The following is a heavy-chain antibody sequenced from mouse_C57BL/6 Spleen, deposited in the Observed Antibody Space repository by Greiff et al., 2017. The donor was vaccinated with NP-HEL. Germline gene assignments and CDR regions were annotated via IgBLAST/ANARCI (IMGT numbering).Heavy chain of an antibody. Sequence: VQLQQPGAELVRPGSSVKLSCKASGYTFTSYWMHWVKQRPIQGLEWIGNIDPSDSETHYNQKFKDKATLTVDKSSSTAYMQLSSLTSEDSAVYYCARSSNYGYFDVWGTGTTVTVSS. CDR3: ARSSNYGYFDV. CDR2: IDPSDSET. V-gene: IGHV1-52*01. D-gene: IGHD2-5*01. J-gene: IGHJ1*03. CDR1: GYTFTSYW.